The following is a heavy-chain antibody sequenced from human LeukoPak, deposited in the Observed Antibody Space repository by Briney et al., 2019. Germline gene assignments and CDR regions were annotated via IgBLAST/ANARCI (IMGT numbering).Heavy chain of an antibody. CDR2: IYYSGST. Sequence: SETLSLTCTVSGGSISSSSYYWGWIRQPPGKGLEWIGSIYYSGSTYYNPSLKSRVTISVDMSKNQFSLKLSSVTAADTAVYYCASGDIVGATPWNDAFDIWGQGTMVTVSS. D-gene: IGHD1-26*01. CDR1: GGSISSSSYY. J-gene: IGHJ3*02. V-gene: IGHV4-39*01. CDR3: ASGDIVGATPWNDAFDI.